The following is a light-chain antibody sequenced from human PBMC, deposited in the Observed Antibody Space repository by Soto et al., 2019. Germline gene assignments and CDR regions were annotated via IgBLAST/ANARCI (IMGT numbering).Light chain of an antibody. V-gene: IGKV1-39*01. CDR1: QSISNF. J-gene: IGKJ1*01. Sequence: DIQMTQSSSSLSASVGDRVSITCRASQSISNFLNWYQHKPGKAPRLLIYASSILESGVPSRFSGSGSGTDFTLTISSLQPEDFATYYCQQSYSTPRAFGQGTKVELK. CDR2: ASS. CDR3: QQSYSTPRA.